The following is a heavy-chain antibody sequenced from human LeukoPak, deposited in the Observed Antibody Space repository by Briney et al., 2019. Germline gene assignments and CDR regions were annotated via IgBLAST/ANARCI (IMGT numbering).Heavy chain of an antibody. CDR3: ARDSGPDTDAFDI. CDR1: GFSVSNNY. D-gene: IGHD5-18*01. V-gene: IGHV3-53*01. J-gene: IGHJ3*02. CDR2: IHSGGET. Sequence: PGGSLRLSCAASGFSVSNNYMSWVRQAPGKGLEWVSVIHSGGETYYTDSVKGRFAISRDNSKNTLYLQMNSLRAEDTAVYYCARDSGPDTDAFDIWGQGTMVTVSS.